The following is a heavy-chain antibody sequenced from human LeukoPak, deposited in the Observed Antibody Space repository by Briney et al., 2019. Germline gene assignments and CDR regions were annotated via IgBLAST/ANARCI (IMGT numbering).Heavy chain of an antibody. D-gene: IGHD3-10*01. Sequence: PSQTLSLTCTVSGGSISSGSYYWSWIRQPAGKGLEWIGRIYTSGSTNYNPSLKSRVTMSVDTSKNQFSLKLSSVTAADTAVYYCARARGNGDMVRGEGFDPWGQGILVTVSS. CDR1: GGSISSGSYY. V-gene: IGHV4-61*02. CDR2: IYTSGST. CDR3: ARARGNGDMVRGEGFDP. J-gene: IGHJ5*02.